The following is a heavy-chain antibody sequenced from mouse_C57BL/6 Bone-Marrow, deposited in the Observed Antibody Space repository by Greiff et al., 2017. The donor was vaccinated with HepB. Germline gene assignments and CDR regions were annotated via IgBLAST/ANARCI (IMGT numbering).Heavy chain of an antibody. D-gene: IGHD1-1*01. CDR2: ISGGGGNT. Sequence: EVQVVESGGGLVKPGGSLKLSCAASGFTFSSYTMSWVRQTPEKRLEWVATISGGGGNTYYPDSVKGRFTISRDNAKNTLYLQMSSLRSEDTALYYCARHDPLLRGYYFDYWGQGTTLTVSS. CDR3: ARHDPLLRGYYFDY. CDR1: GFTFSSYT. J-gene: IGHJ2*01. V-gene: IGHV5-9*01.